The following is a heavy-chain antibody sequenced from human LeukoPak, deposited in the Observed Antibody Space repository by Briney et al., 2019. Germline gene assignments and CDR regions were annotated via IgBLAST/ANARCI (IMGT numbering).Heavy chain of an antibody. CDR3: ARQSGCTNGVCYTDWFDP. J-gene: IGHJ5*02. CDR1: GGSFSGYY. D-gene: IGHD2-8*01. Sequence: SETLSLTCAVYGGSFSGYYWSWIRQPPGKGLEWIGEINHSGSTYYNPSLKSRVTISVDTSKNQFSLKLSSVTAADTAVYYCARQSGCTNGVCYTDWFDPWGQGTLVTVSS. CDR2: INHSGST. V-gene: IGHV4-34*01.